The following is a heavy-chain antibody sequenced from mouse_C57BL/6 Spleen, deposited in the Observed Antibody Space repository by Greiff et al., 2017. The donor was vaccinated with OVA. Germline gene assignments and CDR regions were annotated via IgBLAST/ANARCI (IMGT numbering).Heavy chain of an antibody. CDR1: GYSITSGYY. CDR2: ISYDGSN. Sequence: DVKLVESGPGLVKPSQSLSLTCSVTGYSITSGYYWNWIRQFPGNKLEWMGYISYDGSNNYNPSLKNRISITRDTSKNQFFLKLKSVTTEDTATDYCARDYLYAMDDWGQGTSVTVSS. J-gene: IGHJ4*01. D-gene: IGHD5-5*01. V-gene: IGHV3-6*01. CDR3: ARDYLYAMDD.